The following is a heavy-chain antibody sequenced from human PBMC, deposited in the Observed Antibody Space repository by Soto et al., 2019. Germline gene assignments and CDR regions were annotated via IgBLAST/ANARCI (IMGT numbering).Heavy chain of an antibody. CDR1: GFSFSSYG. CDR2: ISFDGSNK. Sequence: XESLRLSCAASGFSFSSYGMHWVRPAPGKGLEWVAVISFDGSNKNYADSMKGRFTISRDNSKNTLYLQMNSLRAEDTAVYYCAKEAYSYPSSDPYYYYGMDVWGQRTAVNVSS. J-gene: IGHJ6*02. D-gene: IGHD5-18*01. CDR3: AKEAYSYPSSDPYYYYGMDV. V-gene: IGHV3-30*18.